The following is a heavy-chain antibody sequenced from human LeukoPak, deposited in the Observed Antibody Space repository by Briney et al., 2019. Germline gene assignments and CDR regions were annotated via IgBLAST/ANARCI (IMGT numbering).Heavy chain of an antibody. V-gene: IGHV4-34*01. D-gene: IGHD3-16*02. CDR1: GGSFCGYY. J-gene: IGHJ6*02. CDR3: ARGLQGIYDYVWGSYRHYYYYGMDV. CDR2: INHSGST. Sequence: KPSETLSLTCAVYGGSFCGYYWSWIRQPPGKGLEWIGEINHSGSTNYNPSLKSRVTISVDTSKNQFSLKLSSVTAADTAVYYCARGLQGIYDYVWGSYRHYYYYGMDVWGQGTTVTVSS.